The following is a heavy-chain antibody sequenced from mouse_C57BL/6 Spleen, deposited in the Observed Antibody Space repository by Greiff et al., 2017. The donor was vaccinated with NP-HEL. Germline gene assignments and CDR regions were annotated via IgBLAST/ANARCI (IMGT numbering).Heavy chain of an antibody. CDR2: IYPRDGST. Sequence: VQLQQSDAELVKPGASVKISCKVSGYTFTDHTIHWMKQRPEQGLEWIGYIYPRDGSTKYNEKFKGKATLTADKSSSTAYMQLNSLTSEDSAVYFCRYYYGSSSYYFDYWGQGTTLTVSS. D-gene: IGHD1-1*01. CDR1: GYTFTDHT. J-gene: IGHJ2*01. CDR3: RYYYGSSSYYFDY. V-gene: IGHV1-78*01.